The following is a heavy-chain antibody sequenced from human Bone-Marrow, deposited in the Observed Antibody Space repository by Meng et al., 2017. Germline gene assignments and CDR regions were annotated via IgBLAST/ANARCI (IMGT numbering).Heavy chain of an antibody. Sequence: GESLKISCVASGFTFSSYPLSWVRQAPGKGLEWVSAISGGSEDTHYADSVKGRFAISRDNSKNTLYLQMNSLRAEDTAVYYCGDVDTAMVPFDYWGQGTLVTVSS. J-gene: IGHJ4*02. V-gene: IGHV3-23*01. CDR3: GDVDTAMVPFDY. CDR1: GFTFSSYP. D-gene: IGHD5-18*01. CDR2: ISGGSEDT.